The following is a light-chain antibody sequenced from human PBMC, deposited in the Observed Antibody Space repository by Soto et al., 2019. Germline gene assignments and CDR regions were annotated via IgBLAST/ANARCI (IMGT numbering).Light chain of an antibody. CDR2: EGS. CDR3: CSYAGSSTHVV. V-gene: IGLV2-23*01. Sequence: QSVLTQPASVSGSPGQSITISCTGTSSDVGSYNLVSWYQQHPGKAPKLMIYEGSKRPSGVSKRFSGSKSGNTASLTISGLQAEDEADYDCCSYAGSSTHVVFGGGTKLTVL. J-gene: IGLJ2*01. CDR1: SSDVGSYNL.